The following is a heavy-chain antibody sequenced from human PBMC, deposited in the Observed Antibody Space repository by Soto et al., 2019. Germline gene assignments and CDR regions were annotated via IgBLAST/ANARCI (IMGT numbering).Heavy chain of an antibody. J-gene: IGHJ6*02. CDR1: GGTFSSYA. D-gene: IGHD3-10*01. CDR3: ARDLMVRGVIINGMDV. CDR2: IIPIFGTA. V-gene: IGHV1-69*13. Sequence: GASVKVSCKASGGTFSSYAISWVRQAPGQGLEWMGGIIPIFGTANYAQKFQGRVTITADESTSTAYMELSSLRSEDTAVYYCARDLMVRGVIINGMDVWGQGTTVTVSS.